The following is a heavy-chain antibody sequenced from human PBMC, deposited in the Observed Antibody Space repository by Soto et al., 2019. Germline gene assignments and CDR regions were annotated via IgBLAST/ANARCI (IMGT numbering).Heavy chain of an antibody. J-gene: IGHJ6*02. CDR2: IKEDGSEA. V-gene: IGHV3-7*05. CDR3: ARDWGAPGRGAALGYYYHFGMDV. CDR1: GFTFSTYW. D-gene: IGHD6-25*01. Sequence: EVQLVESGGGLVQPGGSLRLSCAASGFTFSTYWMNWVRQAPGKGLEWVANIKEDGSEAYYVDSVKGRFTISRDNAKNSLERDMNSLRGEDTAVYYCARDWGAPGRGAALGYYYHFGMDVWGQGTTVTFPS.